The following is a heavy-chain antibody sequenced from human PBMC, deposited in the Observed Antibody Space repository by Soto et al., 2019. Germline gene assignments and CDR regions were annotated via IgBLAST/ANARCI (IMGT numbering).Heavy chain of an antibody. Sequence: QVQLVQSGAEVKKPGSSVKVSCKASGGTFSSYTISWVRQAPGQGLEWMGRIIPILGIANYAQKFQGRVTITADKSTSTAYTELSSLRSEDTAVYYCARGVGKERFYRNSSMDVWGKGTTVTVSS. V-gene: IGHV1-69*02. J-gene: IGHJ6*03. CDR2: IIPILGIA. CDR3: ARGVGKERFYRNSSMDV. CDR1: GGTFSSYT. D-gene: IGHD4-4*01.